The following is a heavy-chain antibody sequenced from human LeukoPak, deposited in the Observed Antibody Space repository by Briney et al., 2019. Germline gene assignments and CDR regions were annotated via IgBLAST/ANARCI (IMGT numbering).Heavy chain of an antibody. J-gene: IGHJ2*01. D-gene: IGHD6-13*01. CDR3: ARESYCMAAAGANGTKYWYFDL. V-gene: IGHV4-39*07. CDR1: GGSISSSSYY. CDR2: IYYSGST. Sequence: PSETLSLTCTVSGGSISSSSYYWGWIRQPPGKGLEWIGSIYYSGSTYYNPSLKSRVTISVDTSKNQFSLKLSSVTAADTAVYYCARESYCMAAAGANGTKYWYFDLWGRGTLVTVSS.